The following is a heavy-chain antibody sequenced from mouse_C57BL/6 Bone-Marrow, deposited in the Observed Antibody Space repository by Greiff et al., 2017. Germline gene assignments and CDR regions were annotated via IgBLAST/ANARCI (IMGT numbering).Heavy chain of an antibody. D-gene: IGHD1-1*01. CDR3: ERITTGVAQYWYGDV. Sequence: QVHVKQPGAELVKPGASVKLSCTASGYTFTSYWMQWVKQRPGQGLEWIGEIDPSDSYTNYNPKFKGKATLTVDTSSSTAYMQLSSLTSEDSAVYSCERITTGVAQYWYGDVWGTGTTVTVSS. CDR1: GYTFTSYW. V-gene: IGHV1-50*01. J-gene: IGHJ1*03. CDR2: IDPSDSYT.